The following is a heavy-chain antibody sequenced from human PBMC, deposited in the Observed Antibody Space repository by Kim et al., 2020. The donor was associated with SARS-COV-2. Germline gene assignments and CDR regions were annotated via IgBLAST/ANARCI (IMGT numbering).Heavy chain of an antibody. Sequence: PSLRRRVTISVDTSKNQFSRKLSSVTAADTAVYYCARGREGYISSWYLDYWGQGTLVTVSS. D-gene: IGHD6-13*01. CDR3: ARGREGYISSWYLDY. J-gene: IGHJ4*02. V-gene: IGHV4-59*09.